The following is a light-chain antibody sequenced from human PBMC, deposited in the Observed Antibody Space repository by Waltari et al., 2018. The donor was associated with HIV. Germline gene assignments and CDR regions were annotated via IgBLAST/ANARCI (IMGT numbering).Light chain of an antibody. CDR1: SGSIDSTY. CDR2: DDD. J-gene: IGLJ3*02. Sequence: KFMLTQPHSMSESPGKTVTISCTRTSGSIDSTYVQCFQQRPGSAPTTVTFDDDRRPSGVPARFSGSIDKSSNSASLTISGLRPEDEADYYCQSFETGTQVFGGGTKLTVL. CDR3: QSFETGTQV. V-gene: IGLV6-57*03.